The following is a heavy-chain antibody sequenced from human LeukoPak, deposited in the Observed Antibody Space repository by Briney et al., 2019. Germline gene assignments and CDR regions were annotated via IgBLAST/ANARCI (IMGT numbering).Heavy chain of an antibody. D-gene: IGHD3-9*01. V-gene: IGHV3-23*01. CDR1: GFTFSSYG. Sequence: GGSLRLSCAASGFTFSSYGMSWVRQAPGKGLEWVSAISGSGGSTYYADSVKGRFTISRDNSKNTLYLQMNSLRAEDTAVYYCATYFDWLFSYFDYWGQGTLVIVSS. CDR2: ISGSGGST. J-gene: IGHJ4*02. CDR3: ATYFDWLFSYFDY.